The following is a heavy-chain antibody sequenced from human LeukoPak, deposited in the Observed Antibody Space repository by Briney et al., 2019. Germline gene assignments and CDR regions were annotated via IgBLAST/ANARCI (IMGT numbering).Heavy chain of an antibody. Sequence: SETLSLTCTVSGGSISNYYWSWIRQPPGKTLEWIGYIYYTGSTNYNPSLKSRVTMSVDTSKNQFSLKLASVTAADTAIYYCAKGAGGFSYYNWFDPWGQGTLVTVSS. J-gene: IGHJ5*02. CDR3: AKGAGGFSYYNWFDP. CDR2: IYYTGST. CDR1: GGSISNYY. V-gene: IGHV4-59*12. D-gene: IGHD5-18*01.